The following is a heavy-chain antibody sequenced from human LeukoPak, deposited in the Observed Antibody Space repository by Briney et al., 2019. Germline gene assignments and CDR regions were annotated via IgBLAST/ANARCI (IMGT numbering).Heavy chain of an antibody. CDR3: VRARGSFPDAFEF. Sequence: ASVKVSCKVSGGTFSSYDINWVRQAPGQGLEWMGGILPIFGTAKYSQKFQGRVSITADESTTSVYMDLSSLMSGDTAVYYCVRARGSFPDAFEFWGQGTMVTVSS. J-gene: IGHJ3*01. CDR1: GGTFSSYD. CDR2: ILPIFGTA. V-gene: IGHV1-69*13. D-gene: IGHD1-26*01.